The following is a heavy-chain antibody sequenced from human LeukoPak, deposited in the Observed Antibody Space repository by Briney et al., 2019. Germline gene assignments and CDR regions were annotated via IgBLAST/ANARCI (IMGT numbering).Heavy chain of an antibody. D-gene: IGHD4-11*01. J-gene: IGHJ6*02. CDR2: IYTSGST. CDR1: GGSISSYY. Sequence: SETLSLTCTVSGGSISSYYWSWSRQPAGKGLEWIGRIYTSGSTNYNPSFKSRVTMSVDTSKNQFSLKLSSVTAADTAVYYCARGGLVEYSNYRYYYYYYGMDVWGRGTTVTVSS. V-gene: IGHV4-4*07. CDR3: ARGGLVEYSNYRYYYYYYGMDV.